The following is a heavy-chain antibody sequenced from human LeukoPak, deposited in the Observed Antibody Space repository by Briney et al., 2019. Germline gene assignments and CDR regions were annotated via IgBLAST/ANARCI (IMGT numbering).Heavy chain of an antibody. Sequence: PGGSLRLSCSASGFTFSTYWMSWVRQAPGKGLEWVANMRRDGNEIYYLDSVRGRFTISRDNAKNSLYLQMNSLRAEDTAVYYCAKDPNYSSLKKPDFGYWGQGTLVTVSS. V-gene: IGHV3-7*03. D-gene: IGHD6-13*01. CDR1: GFTFSTYW. J-gene: IGHJ4*02. CDR2: MRRDGNEI. CDR3: AKDPNYSSLKKPDFGY.